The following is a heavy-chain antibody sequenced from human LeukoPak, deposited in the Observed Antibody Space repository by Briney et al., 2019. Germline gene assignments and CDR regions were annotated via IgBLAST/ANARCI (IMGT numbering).Heavy chain of an antibody. CDR1: GYTLIHYH. CDR3: ATVAMLSTAFYFDH. J-gene: IGHJ4*02. CDR2: VDPEDGRT. V-gene: IGHV1-69-2*01. D-gene: IGHD2-8*01. Sequence: ASVKISCKASGYTLIHYHMHWVRQAPGKALECMGRVDPEDGRTIYAERFRDRVTITADRSTDTVYLEVTRLNSGDTAVYFCATVAMLSTAFYFDHWGQGTLVTVSS.